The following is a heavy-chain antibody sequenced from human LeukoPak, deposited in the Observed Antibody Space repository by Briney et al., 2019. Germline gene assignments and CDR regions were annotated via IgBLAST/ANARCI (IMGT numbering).Heavy chain of an antibody. CDR3: AKDRGSTSCYTCFTFDY. Sequence: GRSLRLSCAASGFTFSSYAMHWVRQAPGKGLEWVAVISYDGSNKYYADSVKARFTISRDNSKNTLYLQMNSLRAEDTAVYYCAKDRGSTSCYTCFTFDYWGQGTLVTVSS. CDR2: ISYDGSNK. V-gene: IGHV3-30-3*01. CDR1: GFTFSSYA. J-gene: IGHJ4*02. D-gene: IGHD2-2*02.